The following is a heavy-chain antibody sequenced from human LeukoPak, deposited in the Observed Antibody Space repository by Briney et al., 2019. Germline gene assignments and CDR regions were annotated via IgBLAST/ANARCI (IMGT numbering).Heavy chain of an antibody. J-gene: IGHJ3*02. V-gene: IGHV3-7*01. D-gene: IGHD5-12*01. CDR1: GFTFSRNW. CDR2: INQGGSEK. Sequence: PGGSLRLSCAAFGFTFSRNWMSWVRQAPGKGLEWVAAINQGGSEKYYVDSVKGRFTLSRDNAGNSVYLQMNSLRVEDTAAYYCAREGRIVAALYGIDIWGQGTRVTVSS. CDR3: AREGRIVAALYGIDI.